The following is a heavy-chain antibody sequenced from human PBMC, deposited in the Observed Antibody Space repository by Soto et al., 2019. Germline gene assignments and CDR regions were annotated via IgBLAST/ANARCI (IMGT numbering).Heavy chain of an antibody. CDR1: GFTFSSYW. CDR3: ARARRSVVVAATQSYYYYGMDV. Sequence: GGSLRLSCAASGFTFSSYWMHWVRQAPGKGLVWVSRISYDGSNTSYADSVKGRFTISRDNSKNTLYLQMNSLRAEDTAVYYCARARRSVVVAATQSYYYYGMDVWGQGTTVTVSS. J-gene: IGHJ6*02. V-gene: IGHV3-30-3*01. D-gene: IGHD2-15*01. CDR2: ISYDGSNT.